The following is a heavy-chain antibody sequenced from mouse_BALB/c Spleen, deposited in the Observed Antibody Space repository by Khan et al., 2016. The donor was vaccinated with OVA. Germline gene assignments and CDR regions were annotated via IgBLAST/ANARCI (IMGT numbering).Heavy chain of an antibody. CDR2: VNPNNGGN. CDR3: AICRRYFDF. Sequence: VQLQQSGPDLVKPGASVKISCKASGYSFTGYYIHWVKQSHGKSLEWIGRVNPNNGGNSYNQKFKGKAILTIDKSSNTAYMELRSLTSEASEVXSCAICRRYFDFWGAGTTVTVSS. J-gene: IGHJ1*01. CDR1: GYSFTGYY. V-gene: IGHV1-34*01.